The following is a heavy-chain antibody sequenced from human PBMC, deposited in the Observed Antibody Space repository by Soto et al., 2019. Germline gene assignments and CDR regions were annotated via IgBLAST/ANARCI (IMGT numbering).Heavy chain of an antibody. CDR1: GGSISSGDYY. CDR3: ARRDSGYEDFDY. J-gene: IGHJ4*02. CDR2: IYYSGST. D-gene: IGHD5-12*01. Sequence: SGTLSLTCTVSGGSISSGDYYWSWIRQPPGKGPEWIGYIYYSGSTYYNPSLKSRVTISVDTSKNQFSLKLSSVTAADTAVYYCARRDSGYEDFDYWGQGTLVTVSS. V-gene: IGHV4-30-4*01.